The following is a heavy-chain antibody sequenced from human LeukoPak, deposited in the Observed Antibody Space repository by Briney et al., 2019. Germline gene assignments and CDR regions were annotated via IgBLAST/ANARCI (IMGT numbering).Heavy chain of an antibody. V-gene: IGHV4-59*01. CDR2: IYYSGST. CDR1: GGSISSYY. D-gene: IGHD3-9*01. CDR3: ARGSRPVYNLLTGKRYFDY. Sequence: PSETLSLTCTVSGGSISSYYWSWIRQPPGKGLEWSVYIYYSGSTNYNPSLKSRVTISVDTSKNQFSLKLSSVTTADTAVYYCARGSRPVYNLLTGKRYFDYWGQGTLLTVSS. J-gene: IGHJ4*02.